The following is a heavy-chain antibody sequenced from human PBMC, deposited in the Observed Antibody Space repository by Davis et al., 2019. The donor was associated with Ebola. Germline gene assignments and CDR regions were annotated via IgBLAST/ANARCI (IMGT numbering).Heavy chain of an antibody. Sequence: ASVKVSCKASGYTFTTYGISWVRQALGQGLEWMGWISGKNGNTNYAQKFHGRVTMTRDTSISAAYMELSRLRSDDTAVYYCASLGYCSSTSCYDALDIWGQGTMVTVSS. CDR2: ISGKNGNT. D-gene: IGHD2-2*01. J-gene: IGHJ3*02. V-gene: IGHV1-18*04. CDR3: ASLGYCSSTSCYDALDI. CDR1: GYTFTTYG.